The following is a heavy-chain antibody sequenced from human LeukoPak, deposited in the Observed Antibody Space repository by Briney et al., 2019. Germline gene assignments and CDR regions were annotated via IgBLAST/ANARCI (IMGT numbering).Heavy chain of an antibody. CDR1: GYSFTSYW. CDR2: IYPGDSDT. J-gene: IGHJ6*03. V-gene: IGHV5-51*01. D-gene: IGHD7-27*01. CDR3: ARIGPVTGGATRQDYYYYYMDV. Sequence: GESLKISCKGSGYSFTSYWIGWVRQMPGKGLEWMGIIYPGDSDTRYSPSFQGQVTISADKSISTAYLQWSSLKASDTAMYYCARIGPVTGGATRQDYYYYYMDVWVKGTTVTISS.